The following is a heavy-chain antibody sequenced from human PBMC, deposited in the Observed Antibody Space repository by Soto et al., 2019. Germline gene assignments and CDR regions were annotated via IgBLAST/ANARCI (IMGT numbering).Heavy chain of an antibody. CDR1: GFTFSSYA. CDR2: ISGSGGST. CDR3: ARVVASGYALPAPLEY. V-gene: IGHV3-23*01. Sequence: GGSLRLSCAAYGFTFSSYAMSWVRQAPGKGLEWVSAISGSGGSTYYADSVKGRFTISRDNSKNTLYLQMNSLRAEDTAVYYCARVVASGYALPAPLEYGGQGTLVAVSS. J-gene: IGHJ4*02. D-gene: IGHD5-12*01.